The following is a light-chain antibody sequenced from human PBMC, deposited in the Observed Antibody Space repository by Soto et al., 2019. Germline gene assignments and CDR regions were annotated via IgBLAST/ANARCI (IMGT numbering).Light chain of an antibody. V-gene: IGLV1-40*01. CDR1: SSNFGARYD. CDR2: GNT. CDR3: QSYDTRLGAEL. J-gene: IGLJ3*02. Sequence: QSALTQPPSVSGAPGQRATLSCTGSSSNFGARYDVHWYQHIPGKAPKLIIFGNTNRPSGVPDRFSGSRSGTSASLVIAGLQPEDEAHYYCQSYDTRLGAELFGGGTQLTVL.